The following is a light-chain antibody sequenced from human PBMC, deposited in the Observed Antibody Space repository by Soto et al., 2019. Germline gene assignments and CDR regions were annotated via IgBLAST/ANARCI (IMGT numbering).Light chain of an antibody. J-gene: IGKJ4*01. Sequence: EIVMTQSPATLSVSPGERATLSCRASQGISNSFAWYQQKPGQAPRLLIYGVSTRATGIPARFSGSGSGTESTLTISSLQSEDFAVYYCQQHNNWPSLTFGGGTKVDIK. CDR2: GVS. CDR3: QQHNNWPSLT. V-gene: IGKV3-15*01. CDR1: QGISNS.